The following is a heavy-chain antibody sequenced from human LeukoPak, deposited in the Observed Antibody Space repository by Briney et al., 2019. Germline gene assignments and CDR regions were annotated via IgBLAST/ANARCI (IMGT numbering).Heavy chain of an antibody. CDR2: IKEDGSER. CDR3: ARHGLPPDY. D-gene: IGHD3/OR15-3a*01. J-gene: IGHJ4*02. V-gene: IGHV3-7*05. Sequence: GGSLRLSCAASGFTFATYWMAWVRQAPGKGLEWVANIKEDGSERYYVDSVKGRFTISRDNAKNSLYLQMNSPRAEDTAVYYCARHGLPPDYWGQGTLVTVSS. CDR1: GFTFATYW.